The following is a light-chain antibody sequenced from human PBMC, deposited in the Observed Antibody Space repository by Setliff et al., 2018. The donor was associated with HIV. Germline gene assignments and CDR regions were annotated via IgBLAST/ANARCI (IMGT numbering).Light chain of an antibody. Sequence: QSALTQPRSVSGSPGQSVTNACTGTSSDAGDYNFVSWYQLHPGKAPKLIIYDVTKRPSGVPDRFSGSKSANAASLTISGLQAEDEADYYCCSSAGTYTSFFVFGTGTKVTVL. CDR1: SSDAGDYNF. CDR3: CSSAGTYTSFFV. J-gene: IGLJ1*01. V-gene: IGLV2-11*01. CDR2: DVT.